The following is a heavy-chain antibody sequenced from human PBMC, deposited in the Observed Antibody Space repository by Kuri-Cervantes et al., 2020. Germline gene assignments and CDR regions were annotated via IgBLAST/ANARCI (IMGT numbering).Heavy chain of an antibody. D-gene: IGHD6-13*01. J-gene: IGHJ5*02. CDR2: INPNSGGT. V-gene: IGHV1-2*02. Sequence: ASVKVSCKASGYTFTGYYMHWVRQAPGQGLEWMGWINPNSGGTNYAQKFQGRATMTRDTSISTAYMELSRLRSDDTAVYYCARDQQLHNWFDPWGQGTLVTVSS. CDR3: ARDQQLHNWFDP. CDR1: GYTFTGYY.